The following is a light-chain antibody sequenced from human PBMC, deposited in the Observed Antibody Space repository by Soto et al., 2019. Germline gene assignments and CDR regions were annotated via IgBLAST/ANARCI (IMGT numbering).Light chain of an antibody. J-gene: IGLJ1*01. CDR1: SSDVGGYNY. CDR2: EVS. CDR3: SSYTSSSTYV. Sequence: QSVLTQPSSVSGSPGQSITISCTGTSSDVGGYNYVSWSQQHPGKAPQLMIYEVSNRPSGVSNRFSGSKSGNTASLTISGLQAEDEADYYCSSYTSSSTYVFGTGTTV. V-gene: IGLV2-14*01.